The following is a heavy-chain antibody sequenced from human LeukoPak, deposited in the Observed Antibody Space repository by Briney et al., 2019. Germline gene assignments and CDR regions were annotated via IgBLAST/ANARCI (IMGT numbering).Heavy chain of an antibody. Sequence: PGGSLRLSCEGSGFTFNGYAFSWVRQAPGKGLEWVAVTGGSDDNTHYADSVKGRFTISRDNAKNSLYLQMDSLRDEDTAVYYCARGETSVTSYLQPWGQGTLVTVSS. CDR2: TGGSDDNT. J-gene: IGHJ5*02. V-gene: IGHV3-23*01. D-gene: IGHD4-17*01. CDR3: ARGETSVTSYLQP. CDR1: GFTFNGYA.